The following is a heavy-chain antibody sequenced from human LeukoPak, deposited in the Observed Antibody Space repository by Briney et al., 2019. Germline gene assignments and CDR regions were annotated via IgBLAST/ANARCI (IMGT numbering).Heavy chain of an antibody. Sequence: GGSLRLSSAASGFTFDDYAMHWVRQAPGKGLEWVSLISGDGGSTYYADSVKGRFTISRDNSKNSLYLQMNSLRTEDTALYYCAKVGLDGYNFVYWGQGTLVTVSS. V-gene: IGHV3-43*02. D-gene: IGHD5-24*01. CDR2: ISGDGGST. CDR3: AKVGLDGYNFVY. J-gene: IGHJ4*02. CDR1: GFTFDDYA.